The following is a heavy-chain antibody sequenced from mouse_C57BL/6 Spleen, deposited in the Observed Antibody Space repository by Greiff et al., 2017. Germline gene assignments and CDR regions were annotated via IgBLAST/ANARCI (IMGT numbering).Heavy chain of an antibody. CDR1: GFNIKDDY. CDR2: IDPENGDT. J-gene: IGHJ2*01. CDR3: TRGDYYGSSPHYFDY. D-gene: IGHD1-1*01. Sequence: EVQLQESGAELVRPGASVKLSCTASGFNIKDDYMHWVKQRPEQGLEWIGWIDPENGDTEYASKFQGKATITADTSSNTAYLQLSSLTSEDTAVYYCTRGDYYGSSPHYFDYWGQGTTRTVSS. V-gene: IGHV14-4*01.